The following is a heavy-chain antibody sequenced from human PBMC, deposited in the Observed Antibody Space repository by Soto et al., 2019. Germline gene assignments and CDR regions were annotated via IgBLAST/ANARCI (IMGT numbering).Heavy chain of an antibody. J-gene: IGHJ6*02. CDR2: IWHDGSNK. CDR3: ASSGYSSSWYRSYYYYYGMDV. Sequence: QVQLVESGGGVVQPGRSLRLSCAASGFTFSSYGMHWVRQAPGKGLEWVAVIWHDGSNKYYADSVKGRFTISRDNSKNTLYLQMNSLRAEDTAVYYCASSGYSSSWYRSYYYYYGMDVWGQGTTVTVSS. V-gene: IGHV3-33*01. D-gene: IGHD6-13*01. CDR1: GFTFSSYG.